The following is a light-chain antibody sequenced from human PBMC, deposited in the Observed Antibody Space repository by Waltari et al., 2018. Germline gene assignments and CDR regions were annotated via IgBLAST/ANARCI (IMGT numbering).Light chain of an antibody. CDR1: QIISTTF. J-gene: IGKJ4*01. Sequence: EIVLTQSPGTLSLSPGERASLSCRASQIISTTFLAWYQQKPGQAPRLLIYDASRRATGIPDRFSGSGSGTDFTLTISRLEPEDSAVYYCQQYGSTPRPFGGGTRVEIK. CDR3: QQYGSTPRP. CDR2: DAS. V-gene: IGKV3-20*01.